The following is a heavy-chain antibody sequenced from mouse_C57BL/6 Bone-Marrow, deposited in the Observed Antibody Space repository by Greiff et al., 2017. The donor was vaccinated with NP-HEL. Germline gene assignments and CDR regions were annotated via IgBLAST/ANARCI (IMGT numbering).Heavy chain of an antibody. V-gene: IGHV1-53*01. D-gene: IGHD3-2*02. J-gene: IGHJ2*01. CDR3: ARDSGYAFDY. Sequence: QVQLQQPGTELVKPGASVKLSCKASGYTFTSYWMHWLKQRPGQGLEWIGNINPNNGGTNANEKFKTKAKLTVDKYSSTAYMELSSRTSEDSAVYYCARDSGYAFDYWGQGTTLTVSS. CDR2: INPNNGGT. CDR1: GYTFTSYW.